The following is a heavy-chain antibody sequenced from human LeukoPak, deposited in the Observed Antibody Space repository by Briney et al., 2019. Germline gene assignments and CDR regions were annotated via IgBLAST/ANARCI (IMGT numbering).Heavy chain of an antibody. J-gene: IGHJ4*02. D-gene: IGHD1-1*01. CDR1: GFIFSSYV. CDR2: ISGSGVST. V-gene: IGHV3-23*01. Sequence: GGSLRLSCAASGFIFSSYVMNWVRQAPGKGLEWVSVISGSGVSTYYADSVKGRLTISRDNSKNMLYLQMNSLRAEDTAVYYCARVTGTVDYWGQGTLVTVSS. CDR3: ARVTGTVDY.